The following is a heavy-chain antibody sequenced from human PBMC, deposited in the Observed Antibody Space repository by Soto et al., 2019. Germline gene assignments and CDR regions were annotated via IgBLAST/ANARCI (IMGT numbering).Heavy chain of an antibody. CDR1: VGTFSSYA. J-gene: IGHJ6*02. V-gene: IGHV1-69*13. Sequence: ASEKVSCKASVGTFSSYAISWVRQAPGQGLEWMGGIIPIFGTANYAQKFQGRVTITADESTSTAYMELSSLRSEDTAVYYCARSVVVVAAPPLDYYYYGMDVWGQGTTVTVSS. D-gene: IGHD2-15*01. CDR2: IIPIFGTA. CDR3: ARSVVVVAAPPLDYYYYGMDV.